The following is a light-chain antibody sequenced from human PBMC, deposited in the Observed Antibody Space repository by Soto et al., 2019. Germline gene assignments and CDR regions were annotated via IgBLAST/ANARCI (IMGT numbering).Light chain of an antibody. CDR2: GAS. CDR1: QSVNNY. Sequence: EIVMTQSPATLSVSPGERATLSCRASQSVNNYLAWYQQKPGQAPRLLIYGASTRATGIPVRFSGSASGTEFTLTISSLQSEDFTVYYCQQYNKWPLTFGQGTKVDIK. CDR3: QQYNKWPLT. V-gene: IGKV3-15*01. J-gene: IGKJ1*01.